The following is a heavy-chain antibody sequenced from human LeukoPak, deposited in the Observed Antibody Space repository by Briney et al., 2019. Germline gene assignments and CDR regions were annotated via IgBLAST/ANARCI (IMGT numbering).Heavy chain of an antibody. Sequence: GGSLRLSCAASGFSFDKFAVTWVRQAPGKGLEWVSVIYNSGSTYYADSVKGRFTISRDNSKNTLYLQMNSLRAEDTAVYYCAKEGGYSSSWYIGYFDLWGRGTLVTVSS. V-gene: IGHV3-23*03. D-gene: IGHD6-13*01. CDR2: IYNSGST. CDR1: GFSFDKFA. J-gene: IGHJ2*01. CDR3: AKEGGYSSSWYIGYFDL.